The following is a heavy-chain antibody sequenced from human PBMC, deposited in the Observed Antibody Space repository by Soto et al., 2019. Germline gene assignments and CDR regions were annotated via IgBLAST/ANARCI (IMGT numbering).Heavy chain of an antibody. D-gene: IGHD3-3*01. CDR1: SFKFPDYH. J-gene: IGHJ6*02. CDR3: ACVAPTIFGAQFHQNLVDV. V-gene: IGHV3-11*06. Sequence: QVQLVQSGGGLVEPGGSLRLSCAASSFKFPDYHMTWIRQAQGKGLEWISYINSRGTYTTYADSVRGRFTVSRDNAKNSLYLQMDSLTGEDTAVYYCACVAPTIFGAQFHQNLVDVWGQGNMVTVAS. CDR2: INSRGTYT.